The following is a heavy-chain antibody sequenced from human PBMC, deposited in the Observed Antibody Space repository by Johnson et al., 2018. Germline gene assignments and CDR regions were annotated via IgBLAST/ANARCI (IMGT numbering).Heavy chain of an antibody. Sequence: VQLVESGGGLVKPGGSXRLSCAASGFTFSSYSMNWVRQAPGKGLEWVSSISSSSSYIYYADSVKGRFPISRDNARNSLNLQMNRLRAEETAVYYCARDKMIVVFGGGMDVWGQGTTVTVSS. D-gene: IGHD3-22*01. CDR1: GFTFSSYS. J-gene: IGHJ6*02. V-gene: IGHV3-21*01. CDR2: ISSSSSYI. CDR3: ARDKMIVVFGGGMDV.